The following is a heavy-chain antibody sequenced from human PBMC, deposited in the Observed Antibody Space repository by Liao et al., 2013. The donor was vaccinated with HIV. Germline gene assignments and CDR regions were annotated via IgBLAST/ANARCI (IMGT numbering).Heavy chain of an antibody. CDR3: ARETGGFGQGYRYLEY. CDR2: IYAFGTT. V-gene: IGHV4-59*10. D-gene: IGHD1-14*01. Sequence: QVQLQQWGAGLLKPSETLSLTCAVYGGSFNSYYYWSWIRQSAGKGLEWIGRIYAFGTTDYNTSLDRRTALSVDRSKNQFALKLTSVTAADTAVYYCARETGGFGQGYRYLEYWGQGILVTVSS. CDR1: GGSFNSYYY. J-gene: IGHJ4*02.